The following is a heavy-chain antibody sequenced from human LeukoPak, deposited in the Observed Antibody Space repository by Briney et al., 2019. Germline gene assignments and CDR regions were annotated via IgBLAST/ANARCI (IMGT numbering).Heavy chain of an antibody. Sequence: PSETLSLTCTVSGGSISSSSYYWGWIRQPPGKGLEWIGYIYYSGSTNYNPSLKSRVTISVDTSKNQFSLKLSSVTAADTAVYYCAREGYSSSWSNWFDPWGQGTLVTVSS. CDR2: IYYSGST. D-gene: IGHD6-13*01. J-gene: IGHJ5*02. CDR1: GGSISSSSYY. CDR3: AREGYSSSWSNWFDP. V-gene: IGHV4-61*01.